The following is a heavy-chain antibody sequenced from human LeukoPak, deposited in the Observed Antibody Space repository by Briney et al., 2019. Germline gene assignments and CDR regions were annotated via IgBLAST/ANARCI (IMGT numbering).Heavy chain of an antibody. D-gene: IGHD2-15*01. Sequence: SETLSLTCTVSGGSISSGSYYWSWVRQPAGKGLEWIGRIYTSGSTNYNPSLKSRVTISVDTSKNQFSQKLSSVTAADTAVYYCARGGLQRGGGDFDYWGQGTLVTVSS. V-gene: IGHV4-61*02. CDR2: IYTSGST. CDR1: GGSISSGSYY. CDR3: ARGGLQRGGGDFDY. J-gene: IGHJ4*02.